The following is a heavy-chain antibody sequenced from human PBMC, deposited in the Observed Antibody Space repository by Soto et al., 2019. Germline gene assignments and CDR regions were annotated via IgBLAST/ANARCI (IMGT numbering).Heavy chain of an antibody. CDR3: TYYFDH. Sequence: GGSLRLSCAAFGFSFSTYDMHWVRQAPGKGLEWVALIWYDGSNKYYADSVKGRFTISRDNSKNTLYLQMNSLRVEDTAVYYFTYYFDHWGQGAPVTVSS. J-gene: IGHJ4*02. CDR2: IWYDGSNK. V-gene: IGHV3-30*02. D-gene: IGHD3-10*01. CDR1: GFSFSTYD.